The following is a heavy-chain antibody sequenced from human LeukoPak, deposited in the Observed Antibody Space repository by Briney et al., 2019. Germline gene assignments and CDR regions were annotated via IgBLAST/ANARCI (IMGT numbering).Heavy chain of an antibody. V-gene: IGHV3-23*01. J-gene: IGHJ4*02. D-gene: IGHD3-10*01. CDR1: GFTFSSYA. CDR2: VSAGGGST. Sequence: GGSLRLSCAASGFTFSSYAMTWVRQAPGKGLEWVSTVSAGGGSTYYADSVKGRFTISRDNPKNTLHLQMNSLRAEDTAVYYCAKGLYGSGGYYQFDYWGQGTLVTVSS. CDR3: AKGLYGSGGYYQFDY.